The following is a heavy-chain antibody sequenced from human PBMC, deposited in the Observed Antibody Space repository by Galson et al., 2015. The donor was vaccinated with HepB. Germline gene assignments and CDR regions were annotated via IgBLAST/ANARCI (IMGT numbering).Heavy chain of an antibody. D-gene: IGHD6-13*01. CDR2: IWYDGSNK. J-gene: IGHJ6*02. CDR3: ARVWEAAAGYGMDV. Sequence: SLRLSCAASGFTFSSYGMHWVRQAPGKGLEWVAVIWYDGSNKYYADSVKGRFTISRDNSKNTLYLQMNSLRAEDTAVYYCARVWEAAAGYGMDVWGQGTTVTVSS. V-gene: IGHV3-33*08. CDR1: GFTFSSYG.